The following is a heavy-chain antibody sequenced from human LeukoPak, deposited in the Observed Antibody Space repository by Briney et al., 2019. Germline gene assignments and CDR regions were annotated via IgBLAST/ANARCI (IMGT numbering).Heavy chain of an antibody. CDR1: GGSISSSSYY. Sequence: SETLSLTCTVSGGSISSSSYYWSWIRQPPGKGLEWIGYIYYSGSTNYNPSLKSRVTISVDTSKNQFSLKLSSVTAADTAVYYCARYRISSWTDAFDIWGQGTMVTVSS. CDR3: ARYRISSWTDAFDI. J-gene: IGHJ3*02. D-gene: IGHD6-13*01. V-gene: IGHV4-61*05. CDR2: IYYSGST.